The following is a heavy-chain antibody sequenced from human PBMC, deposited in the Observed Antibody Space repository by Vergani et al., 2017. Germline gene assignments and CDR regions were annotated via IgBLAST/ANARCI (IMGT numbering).Heavy chain of an antibody. D-gene: IGHD2-2*01. Sequence: QLQLQESGPGLVKPSETLSLTCTVSGGSISSSSYYWGWIRQPPGKGLEWIGSIYYSGSTYYNPSLKSRVTISVDTSKNQFSLKLSSVTAADTAMYYCARHTSPRIEDDLDYWGQGTLVTVSS. V-gene: IGHV4-39*01. CDR1: GGSISSSSYY. J-gene: IGHJ4*02. CDR3: ARHTSPRIEDDLDY. CDR2: IYYSGST.